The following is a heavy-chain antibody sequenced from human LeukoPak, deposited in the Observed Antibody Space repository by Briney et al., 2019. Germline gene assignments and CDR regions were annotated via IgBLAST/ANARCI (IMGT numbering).Heavy chain of an antibody. J-gene: IGHJ4*02. D-gene: IGHD3-9*01. CDR1: GYTFTRYG. V-gene: IGHV1-18*04. CDR3: ARGGDYDILNGLDY. CDR2: ISAYNGNT. Sequence: GASVKVSCRASGYTFTRYGIRWVRQAPGQGLEWMGWISAYNGNTNYAQKLQGRVTMTTDTSTSTAYMELRSLRSEDTAVYYCARGGDYDILNGLDYWGQGTLVTVSS.